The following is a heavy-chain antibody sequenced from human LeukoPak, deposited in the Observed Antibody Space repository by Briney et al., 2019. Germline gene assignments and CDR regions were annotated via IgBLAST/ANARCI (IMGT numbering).Heavy chain of an antibody. J-gene: IGHJ6*02. CDR3: GRSNSPRYHFYGVDV. CDR1: GGTFSNYT. CDR2: IIPFLGIS. Sequence: SVKVSCKASGGTFSNYTITWVRQAPGQGLEWMGRIIPFLGISNYAQKFQGRVAITADKSTNTAYMELSGLRSEDTAVFYCGRSNSPRYHFYGVDVWGQGTTVTVSS. D-gene: IGHD5-18*01. V-gene: IGHV1-69*02.